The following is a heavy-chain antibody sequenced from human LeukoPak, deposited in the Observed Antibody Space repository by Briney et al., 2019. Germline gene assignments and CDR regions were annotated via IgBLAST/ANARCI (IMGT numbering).Heavy chain of an antibody. CDR3: ARDSDYYDSSGFSMYYYYYYMDV. Sequence: PGRSLRLSCAASGFTFSTYAMHCVRQAPGKGLEWVAVISYDGTYKYYADSVKGRFTISRDNSKNTLYLQMNSLRAEDTAVYYCARDSDYYDSSGFSMYYYYYYMDVWGKGTTVTVSS. CDR2: ISYDGTYK. V-gene: IGHV3-30*11. D-gene: IGHD3-22*01. CDR1: GFTFSTYA. J-gene: IGHJ6*03.